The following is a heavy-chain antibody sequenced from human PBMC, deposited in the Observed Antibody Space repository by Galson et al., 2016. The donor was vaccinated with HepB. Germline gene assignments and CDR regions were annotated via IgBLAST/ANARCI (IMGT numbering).Heavy chain of an antibody. J-gene: IGHJ6*02. V-gene: IGHV3-33*01. CDR1: GFTFSSYG. D-gene: IGHD3-9*01. CDR3: ARGVLRYFDWLLYGGSNYYYCGMDV. Sequence: SLRLSCAASGFTFSSYGMHWVRQAPGKGLEWVAVIWYDGSNKYYADSVKGRFTISRDNSKNTLYLQMNSLRAEDTAVYYCARGVLRYFDWLLYGGSNYYYCGMDVWGQGPTVTVSS. CDR2: IWYDGSNK.